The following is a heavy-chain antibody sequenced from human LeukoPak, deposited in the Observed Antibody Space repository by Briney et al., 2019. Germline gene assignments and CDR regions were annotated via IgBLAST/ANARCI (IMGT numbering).Heavy chain of an antibody. CDR1: DGSISNSF. Sequence: SETLSLTCTVPDGSISNSFWNWFRQPPGKGLEWIAYIHTSGSTNYNPAFKSRVTLSVDTSKSQFSLRLNSVTASDTAVYYCANSYDGKIVPFDNWGQGTLVTVSS. D-gene: IGHD4-23*01. J-gene: IGHJ4*02. V-gene: IGHV4-4*09. CDR2: IHTSGST. CDR3: ANSYDGKIVPFDN.